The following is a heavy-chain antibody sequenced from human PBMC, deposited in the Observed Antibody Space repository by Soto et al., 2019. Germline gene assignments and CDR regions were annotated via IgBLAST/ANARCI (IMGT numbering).Heavy chain of an antibody. V-gene: IGHV4-59*12. CDR3: ARDSIAATRADYYGMDV. Sequence: SETLSLTCTVSGGSISSYYWSWIRQPPGKGLELIGYIYYSGSTKYNPSLKSRVTISVDTSKNQFSLKLSSVTAADTAVYYCARDSIAATRADYYGMDVWGQGTTVTVSS. D-gene: IGHD6-6*01. CDR2: IYYSGST. CDR1: GGSISSYY. J-gene: IGHJ6*02.